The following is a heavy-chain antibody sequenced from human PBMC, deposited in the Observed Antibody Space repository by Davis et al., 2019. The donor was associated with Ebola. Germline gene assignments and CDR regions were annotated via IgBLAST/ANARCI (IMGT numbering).Heavy chain of an antibody. V-gene: IGHV3-9*01. CDR3: AKDIGRWLLLYYFDY. Sequence: PGGSLRLSCAASGFTFDDYAMHWVRQAPGKGLEWVSGISWNSGSIGYADSVKGRFTISRDNAKNSLYLQMNSLRAEDTALYYCAKDIGRWLLLYYFDYWGQGTLVTVSS. D-gene: IGHD3-22*01. CDR2: ISWNSGSI. J-gene: IGHJ4*02. CDR1: GFTFDDYA.